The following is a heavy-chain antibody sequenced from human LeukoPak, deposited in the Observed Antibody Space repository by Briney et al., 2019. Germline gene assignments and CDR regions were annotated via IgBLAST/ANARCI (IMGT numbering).Heavy chain of an antibody. CDR1: GGTFSSYA. V-gene: IGHV1-69*01. CDR3: ASDTSWYSSGWYRGYGVNWFDP. CDR2: IISIFGTA. J-gene: IGHJ5*02. Sequence: SVKVSCKASGGTFSSYAISWVRQAPGQGLEWMGGIISIFGTANYAQKFQGRVTITADESTSTAYMELSSLRSEDTAVYYCASDTSWYSSGWYRGYGVNWFDPWGQGTLVTVSS. D-gene: IGHD6-19*01.